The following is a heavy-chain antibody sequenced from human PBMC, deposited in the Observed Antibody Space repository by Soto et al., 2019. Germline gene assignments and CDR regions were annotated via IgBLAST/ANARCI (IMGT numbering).Heavy chain of an antibody. V-gene: IGHV3-11*01. J-gene: IGHJ1*01. CDR1: GFTFSDYY. Sequence: GGSLRLSCAASGFTFSDYYMSWIRQAPGKGLEWVSYISSSGSTIYYADSVKGRFTISRDNAKNSLYLQMNSLRAEDTAVYYCARDSGECSGGSCYSAEYFQHWGQGTLVTVSS. CDR3: ARDSGECSGGSCYSAEYFQH. CDR2: ISSSGSTI. D-gene: IGHD2-15*01.